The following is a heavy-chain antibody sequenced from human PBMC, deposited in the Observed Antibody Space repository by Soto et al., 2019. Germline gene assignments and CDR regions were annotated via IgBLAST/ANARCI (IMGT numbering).Heavy chain of an antibody. CDR1: GFTFSSFN. Sequence: EVQLVESGGGLVKPGGSLRLSCAASGFTFSSFNMDWVRQAPGKGLEWVSSISITGNYKYYADSLKGRFTISRDNAQNLLFLKMDSLRPEDTAVYYCASRRLGYCTGGTCPEFWGQGTLVTVTS. CDR3: ASRRLGYCTGGTCPEF. V-gene: IGHV3-21*01. CDR2: ISITGNYK. J-gene: IGHJ4*02. D-gene: IGHD2-15*01.